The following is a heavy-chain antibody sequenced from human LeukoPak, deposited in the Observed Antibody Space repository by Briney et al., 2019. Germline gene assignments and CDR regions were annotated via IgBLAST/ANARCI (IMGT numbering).Heavy chain of an antibody. CDR3: ARGGDYYGSAFDY. V-gene: IGHV1-69*04. Sequence: ASVKVSCKASGGTFSSYAISWVRQAPGQGLEWMGRIVPILGIANYAQKLQGRVTMTTDTSTSTAYMELRSLRSDDTAVYYCARGGDYYGSAFDYWGQGTLVTVSS. D-gene: IGHD3-10*01. CDR1: GGTFSSYA. CDR2: IVPILGIA. J-gene: IGHJ4*02.